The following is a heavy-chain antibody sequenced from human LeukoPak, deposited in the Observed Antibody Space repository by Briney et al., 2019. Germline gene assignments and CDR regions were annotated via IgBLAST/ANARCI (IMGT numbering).Heavy chain of an antibody. Sequence: QSGGSLRLPCAASGFTFSSYGMHWVRQAPGKGLEWVAFIRYDGSNNYYADSVKGRFTISRDNSKNTLYLQMNSLGAEDTAVYYCAKDDLGDIVVVPAANFEDYWGQGTLVTVSS. CDR3: AKDDLGDIVVVPAANFEDY. V-gene: IGHV3-30*02. D-gene: IGHD2-2*01. CDR1: GFTFSSYG. CDR2: IRYDGSNN. J-gene: IGHJ4*02.